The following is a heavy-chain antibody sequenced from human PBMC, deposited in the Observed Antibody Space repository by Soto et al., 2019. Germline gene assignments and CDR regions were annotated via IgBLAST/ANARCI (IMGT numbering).Heavy chain of an antibody. CDR2: IIPILGIA. Sequence: SVKVSCKASGGTFSSYTISWVRQAPGQGLEWMGRIIPILGIANYAQKFQGRVTITVDKSTSTAYMELSSLRSEDTAVYYCARFGYSSGWYPPGLDYWGQGTLVTVSS. CDR3: ARFGYSSGWYPPGLDY. V-gene: IGHV1-69*02. D-gene: IGHD6-19*01. CDR1: GGTFSSYT. J-gene: IGHJ4*02.